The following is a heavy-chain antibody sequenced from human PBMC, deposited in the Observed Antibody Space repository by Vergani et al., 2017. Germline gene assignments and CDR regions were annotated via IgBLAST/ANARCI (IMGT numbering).Heavy chain of an antibody. D-gene: IGHD4-11*01. J-gene: IGHJ6*03. V-gene: IGHV1-69*06. CDR3: ARDRFEDYSNYGKPGYYYYMDV. CDR2: IIPIFGTA. Sequence: QVQLVQSGAEVKKPGSSVKVSCKASGGTFSSYAISWVRQAPGQGLEWMGGIIPIFGTANYAQKFQGRVPIPADKSTSTAYMELSSLRSEETAVYYCARDRFEDYSNYGKPGYYYYMDVWGKGTTVTVSS. CDR1: GGTFSSYA.